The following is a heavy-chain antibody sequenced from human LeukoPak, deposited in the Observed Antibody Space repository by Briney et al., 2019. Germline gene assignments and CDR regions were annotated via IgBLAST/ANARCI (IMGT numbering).Heavy chain of an antibody. CDR3: AKGGTGLRYYYSMDV. CDR2: ISGSGGGT. V-gene: IGHV3-23*01. J-gene: IGHJ6*03. Sequence: GGSLRLSCAASGFTFNNCAMTWVRQAPGKGLEWVSAISGSGGGTYYADSVKGRFTISRDNSQNTLYLQMSSLRAGDTAVYYCAKGGTGLRYYYSMDVWGKGTTVTVSS. D-gene: IGHD1-1*01. CDR1: GFTFNNCA.